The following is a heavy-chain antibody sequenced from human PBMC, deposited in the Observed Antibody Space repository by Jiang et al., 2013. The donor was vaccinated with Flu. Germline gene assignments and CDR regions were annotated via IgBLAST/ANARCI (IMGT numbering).Heavy chain of an antibody. CDR2: IYSGGST. CDR1: GFTVSSNY. V-gene: IGHV3-53*02. D-gene: IGHD3-22*01. Sequence: VQLVETWREVRYSPGGSLRLSCAASGFTVSSNYMSWVRQAPGKGLEWVSEIYSGGSTNYADSVKGRFTISRDNSKNTLHLQMNSLRAEDTAVYYCARFITKDYYDSSGRGNYFDCWGQGTLVTVSS. J-gene: IGHJ4*02. CDR3: ARFITKDYYDSSGRGNYFDC.